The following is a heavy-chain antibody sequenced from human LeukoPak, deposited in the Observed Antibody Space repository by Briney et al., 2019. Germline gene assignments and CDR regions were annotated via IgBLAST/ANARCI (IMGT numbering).Heavy chain of an antibody. CDR3: ARGRGGSYHY. J-gene: IGHJ4*02. D-gene: IGHD1-26*01. Sequence: GGSLRLSCAASGFTFSNDWMHWVRQAPGKGLVWVSRINTDGSTTTYADSVKGRFTISRDNAKNTLYLQMNSLRVEDTAVYYCARGRGGSYHYWGQGALVTVSS. V-gene: IGHV3-74*01. CDR2: INTDGSTT. CDR1: GFTFSNDW.